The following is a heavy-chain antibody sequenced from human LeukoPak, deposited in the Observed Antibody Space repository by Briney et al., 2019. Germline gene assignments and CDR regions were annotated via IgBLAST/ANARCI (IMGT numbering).Heavy chain of an antibody. CDR3: ARWGCSSTSCYEYYYYYYMDV. D-gene: IGHD2-2*01. CDR1: GYTFTSYD. J-gene: IGHJ6*03. CDR2: MNPNSGNT. V-gene: IGHV1-8*01. Sequence: ASVKVSRKASGYTFTSYDINWVRQATGQGLEWMGWMNPNSGNTGYAQKFQGRVTMTRNTSISTAYMELSSLRSEDTAVYYCARWGCSSTSCYEYYYYYYMDVWGKGTTVTVSS.